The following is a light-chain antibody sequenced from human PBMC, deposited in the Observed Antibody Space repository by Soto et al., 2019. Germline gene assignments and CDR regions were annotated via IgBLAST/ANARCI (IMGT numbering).Light chain of an antibody. CDR1: QSLLRS. V-gene: IGKV1-5*01. J-gene: IGKJ2*01. CDR2: DAS. Sequence: DIQMTQSPSTLSASVGDRVTITCRASQSLLRSLAWYQQKAGKAPKLLIYDASNLQSGVPSRFSGRGSGTEFTLTISGLQPDDFATYYCQQYIAHSYSFGQGTKLEIK. CDR3: QQYIAHSYS.